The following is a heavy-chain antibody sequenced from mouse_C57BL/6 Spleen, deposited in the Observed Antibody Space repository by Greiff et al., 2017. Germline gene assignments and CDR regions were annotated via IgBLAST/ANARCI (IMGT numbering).Heavy chain of an antibody. CDR3: ARPYSNYYFDY. V-gene: IGHV1-59*01. J-gene: IGHJ2*01. CDR1: GYTFTSYW. Sequence: QVHVKQPGAELVRPGTSVKLSCKASGYTFTSYWMHWVKQRPGQGLEWIGVIDPSDSYTNYNQKFKGKATLTVDTSSSTAYMQLSSLTSEDSAVYYCARPYSNYYFDYWGQGTTLTVSS. CDR2: IDPSDSYT. D-gene: IGHD2-5*01.